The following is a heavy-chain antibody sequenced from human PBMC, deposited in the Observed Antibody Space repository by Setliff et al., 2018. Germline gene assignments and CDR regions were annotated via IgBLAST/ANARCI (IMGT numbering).Heavy chain of an antibody. Sequence: VASVKVSCKASGYTFTSYTLHWVRQAPGQRLEWMGWINAGNGNTKYSQKFQGRVTLTRDTSASIAYMELSSLRSEDTAVYFCARGSSVTTGGPQFDPWGQGTLVTVSS. CDR1: GYTFTSYT. CDR3: ARGSSVTTGGPQFDP. D-gene: IGHD4-17*01. J-gene: IGHJ5*02. CDR2: INAGNGNT. V-gene: IGHV1-3*01.